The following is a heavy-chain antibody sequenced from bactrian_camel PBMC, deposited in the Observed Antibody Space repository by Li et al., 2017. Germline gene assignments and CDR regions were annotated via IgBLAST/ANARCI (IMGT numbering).Heavy chain of an antibody. CDR2: IRRSGGET. Sequence: HVQLVESGGGSVQTGGSLRLSCVVSGHSRGSNCVGWYRLPPGRAPAEREGIAAIRRSGGETWYAGSVKGRFTISRDGAENTVSLQMNSLKPEDTAMYYCAADRMACLRSSVQIEAYNYWSQGTQVTVS. D-gene: IGHD1*01. CDR1: GHSRGSNC. J-gene: IGHJ4*01. V-gene: IGHV3-3*01. CDR3: AADRMACLRSSVQIEAYNY.